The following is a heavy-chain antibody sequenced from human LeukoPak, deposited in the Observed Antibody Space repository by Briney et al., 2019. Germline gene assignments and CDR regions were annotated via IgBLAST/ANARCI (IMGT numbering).Heavy chain of an antibody. CDR3: ARDGPPRNWYFDL. Sequence: PSETLSLTCTVSGVSINGYYWSWIRQPPGKGLEWIGYIYYSGSSNNNPSLKSRVTISVDTSKNQFSLKLNSVTAADTAVYYCARDGPPRNWYFDLWGRGTLVTVSS. CDR1: GVSINGYY. CDR2: IYYSGSS. J-gene: IGHJ2*01. V-gene: IGHV4-59*01.